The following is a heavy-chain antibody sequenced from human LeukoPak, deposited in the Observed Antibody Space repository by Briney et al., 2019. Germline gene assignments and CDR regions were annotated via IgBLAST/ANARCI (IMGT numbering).Heavy chain of an antibody. CDR1: GYTFTSYG. J-gene: IGHJ5*02. V-gene: IGHV1-18*01. Sequence: ASVKVSCKASGYTFTSYGISWVRQAPGQGLVWMGWISAYNGNTNYAQKLQGRVTMTTDTSTSTAYMELRSLRSDNTAVYYCARTEITMVRGVIIGSWFDPWGQGTLVTVSS. CDR3: ARTEITMVRGVIIGSWFDP. CDR2: ISAYNGNT. D-gene: IGHD3-10*01.